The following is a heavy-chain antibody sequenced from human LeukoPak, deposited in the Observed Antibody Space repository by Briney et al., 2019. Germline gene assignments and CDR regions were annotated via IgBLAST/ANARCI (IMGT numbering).Heavy chain of an antibody. J-gene: IGHJ4*02. CDR2: INPSGGRT. CDR1: GYVFTSYY. D-gene: IGHD2-2*01. Sequence: ASVKVSCKASGYVFTSYYIHWMRQTPGQGLEWMGKINPSGGRTNYAQKFQDRVTLTSDTSTSTAYMDLSSLRFEDPAVYYCARDGAYQPPRYWGQGTLVNVSS. V-gene: IGHV1-46*01. CDR3: ARDGAYQPPRY.